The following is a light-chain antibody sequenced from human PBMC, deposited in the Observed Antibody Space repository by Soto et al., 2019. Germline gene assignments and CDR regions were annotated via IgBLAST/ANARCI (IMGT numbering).Light chain of an antibody. CDR3: QQRGSWPAT. J-gene: IGKJ3*01. CDR2: DAS. CDR1: QSVNNF. V-gene: IGKV3-11*01. Sequence: EILLTQSPAIVSLSPGERAPLSCRASQSVNNFFAWYQQKPGQAPRLLIYDASYRAPGIPARFSGSGSGTDFTLTISSLEAEDSAVYYCQQRGSWPATFGPGTKVDIK.